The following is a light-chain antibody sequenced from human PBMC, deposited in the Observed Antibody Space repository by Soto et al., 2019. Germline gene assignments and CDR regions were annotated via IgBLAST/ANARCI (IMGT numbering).Light chain of an antibody. Sequence: QPVLTQPPSASGTPGQRVTISCSGSSSNIGSNYVYWYQQLPGTAPKLLIYRNNQRPSGVPDRFSGSKSGTSASLAISGLRSEDEADYYCAAWDDSLSGVFGGGTKVTV. CDR2: RNN. V-gene: IGLV1-47*01. J-gene: IGLJ3*02. CDR1: SSNIGSNY. CDR3: AAWDDSLSGV.